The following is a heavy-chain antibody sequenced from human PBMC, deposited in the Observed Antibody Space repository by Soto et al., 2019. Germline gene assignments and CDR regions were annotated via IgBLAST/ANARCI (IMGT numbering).Heavy chain of an antibody. Sequence: QVQLVQSGAEVKKPGASVKVSCKASGYTFTSYYMHWVRQAPGQGLEWMGIINPSGGSTSYAQKFPGSVTMTRDPSTSTVYMELSSLRSEDTAVYYCARERLPGYYYYYGMDVWGQGTTVTVSS. CDR3: ARERLPGYYYYYGMDV. V-gene: IGHV1-46*01. CDR1: GYTFTSYY. J-gene: IGHJ6*02. D-gene: IGHD5-18*01. CDR2: INPSGGST.